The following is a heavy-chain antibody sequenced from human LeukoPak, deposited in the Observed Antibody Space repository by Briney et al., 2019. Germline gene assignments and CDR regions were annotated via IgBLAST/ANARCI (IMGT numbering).Heavy chain of an antibody. D-gene: IGHD3-22*01. Sequence: SETLSLTCTVSGGSISSSSHYWGWIRQPPGKGLDWIGSIYYSGSTNYNPSLESRVTISVDTSKNQFSLKLSSVTAADTAVYYCARGPYDSSRDWGQGTLVTVSS. CDR3: ARGPYDSSRD. CDR1: GGSISSSSHY. CDR2: IYYSGST. V-gene: IGHV4-39*07. J-gene: IGHJ4*02.